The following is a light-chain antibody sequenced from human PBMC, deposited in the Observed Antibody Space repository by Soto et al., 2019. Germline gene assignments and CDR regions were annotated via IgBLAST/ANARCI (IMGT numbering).Light chain of an antibody. CDR2: DGS. V-gene: IGKV3-11*01. CDR1: QSVSSN. CDR3: QQRSNWPPIT. Sequence: EIVLTQSPATLSLSPGERATLSCRASQSVSSNLAWYQQKPGQPPSSLLYDGSTRATGIPARFSGSGAGTDFTLTIRSLEREDCAVYYCQQRSNWPPITFGQGTRLEIK. J-gene: IGKJ5*01.